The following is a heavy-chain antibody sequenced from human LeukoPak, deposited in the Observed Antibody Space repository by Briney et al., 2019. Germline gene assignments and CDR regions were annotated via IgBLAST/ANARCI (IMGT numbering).Heavy chain of an antibody. V-gene: IGHV3-23*01. J-gene: IGHJ4*02. CDR3: ANGAGY. CDR1: GFPFSNYA. CDR2: ISASVGTT. Sequence: GGSLRLSCAASGFPFSNYAMSWVRQAPGKGPEWVSAISASVGTTYYADSVKGRFTISRDNSKNSLYLQMNSLRAEDTAVYYCANGAGYWGQGTLVTVSS.